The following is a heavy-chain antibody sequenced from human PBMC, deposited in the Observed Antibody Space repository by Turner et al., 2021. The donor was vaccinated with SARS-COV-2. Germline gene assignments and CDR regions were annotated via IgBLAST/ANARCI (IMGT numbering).Heavy chain of an antibody. CDR1: GFIFDDFA. Sequence: VQLIESWRVFLHQRRSLRLSCTASGFIFDDFALRWFLQDRVKGLEWGGLMRTKYAGGTTEYAASEKGRFTISRDDSESSAYLQMNSLKIEDTAVYFCARGSPSASWFEP. CDR3: ARGSPSASWFEP. D-gene: IGHD3-3*01. V-gene: IGHV3-49*03. CDR2: MRTKYAGGTT. J-gene: IGHJ5*02.